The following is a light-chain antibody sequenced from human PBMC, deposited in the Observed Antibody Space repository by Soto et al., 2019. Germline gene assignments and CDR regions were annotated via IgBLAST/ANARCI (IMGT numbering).Light chain of an antibody. CDR1: QNIDSY. Sequence: DIQMTQSPPALSASVGDRVTITCRASQNIDSYINWSQQKPGKAPELLRHDASSLQSGVPSRFSGSGSGTDFTLTISCLQLEDFAGYYCQQSYSSPPTFGQGTKVEIK. CDR3: QQSYSSPPT. V-gene: IGKV1-39*01. CDR2: DAS. J-gene: IGKJ1*01.